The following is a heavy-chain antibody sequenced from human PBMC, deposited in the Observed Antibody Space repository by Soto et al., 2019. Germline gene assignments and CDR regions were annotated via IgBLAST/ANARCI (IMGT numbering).Heavy chain of an antibody. J-gene: IGHJ6*02. D-gene: IGHD5-12*01. Sequence: SVKVSCKASGGTFSSYAISWVRQAPGRGLEWMGGIIPIFGTANYAQKFQGRVTITADESTSTAYMELSSLRSEDTAVYYCARDRNIVATIYNYYGMDVWGQGTTVTVSS. CDR3: ARDRNIVATIYNYYGMDV. CDR1: GGTFSSYA. CDR2: IIPIFGTA. V-gene: IGHV1-69*13.